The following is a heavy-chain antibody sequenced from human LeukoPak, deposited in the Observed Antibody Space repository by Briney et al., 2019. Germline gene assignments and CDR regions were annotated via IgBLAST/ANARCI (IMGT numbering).Heavy chain of an antibody. V-gene: IGHV3-30*03. CDR3: ARNIPYFDY. CDR1: GFTFSSYG. J-gene: IGHJ4*02. D-gene: IGHD2/OR15-2a*01. Sequence: GRSLRLSCAASGFTFSSYGMHWVRQAPGKGLEWVAVISYDGSNKYYADSVKGRFTISRDNSKNTLYLQMNSLRAEDTAVYYCARNIPYFDYWGQGTLVTVSS. CDR2: ISYDGSNK.